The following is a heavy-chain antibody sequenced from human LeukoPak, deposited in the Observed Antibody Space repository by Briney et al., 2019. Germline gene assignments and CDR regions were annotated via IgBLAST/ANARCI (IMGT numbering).Heavy chain of an antibody. V-gene: IGHV4-59*01. J-gene: IGHJ4*02. CDR1: GASISTYY. D-gene: IGHD5-18*01. Sequence: SETLSLTCTVSGASISTYYWSWIRQSPGKGLEWIAYIYYSGSTNYNPSLTSRVTISVDTSKNQFSLKLSSVTAADTAVYYCAREIRGYTYGWDYWGQGTLVTVSA. CDR3: AREIRGYTYGWDY. CDR2: IYYSGST.